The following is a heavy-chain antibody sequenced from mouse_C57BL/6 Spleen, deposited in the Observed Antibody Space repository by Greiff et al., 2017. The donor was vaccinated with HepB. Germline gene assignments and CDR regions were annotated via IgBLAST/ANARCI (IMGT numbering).Heavy chain of an antibody. V-gene: IGHV5-17*01. CDR3: ARGPHYYGSSYGYFDY. J-gene: IGHJ2*01. Sequence: VQLKESGGGLVKPGGSLKLSCAASGFTFSDYGMHWVRQAPEKGLEWVAYISSGSSTIYYADTVKGRFTISRDNAKNTLFLQMTSLRSEDTAMYYCARGPHYYGSSYGYFDYWGQGTTLTVSS. D-gene: IGHD1-1*01. CDR2: ISSGSSTI. CDR1: GFTFSDYG.